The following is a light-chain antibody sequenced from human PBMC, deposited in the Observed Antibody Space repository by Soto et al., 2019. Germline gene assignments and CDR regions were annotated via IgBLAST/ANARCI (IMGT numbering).Light chain of an antibody. CDR1: QSVFYSSNNKNY. J-gene: IGKJ2*01. V-gene: IGKV4-1*01. CDR3: QQSYATPFT. Sequence: DTVMTQSPDSLAVSLGERATINCKSSQSVFYSSNNKNYLTWFQQKPGQPPKLLLYWASTRESGVPDRFSGSGSGTDFTLTISSLQAEDVAVYYCQQSYATPFTFGQGTKLEIK. CDR2: WAS.